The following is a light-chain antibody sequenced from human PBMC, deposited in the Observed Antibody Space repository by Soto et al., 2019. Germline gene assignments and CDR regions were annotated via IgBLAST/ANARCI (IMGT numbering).Light chain of an antibody. CDR3: QQYNNWPPIT. J-gene: IGKJ5*01. V-gene: IGKV3-15*01. CDR1: QSVSGN. CDR2: GAS. Sequence: EIVMTQSPATLSLSPGERATLSCRASQSVSGNLAWHQQKPGQAPRLLIYGASTRATGIPARFSGSGSGTEFTLTISSLQSEDFEVYYCQQYNNWPPITFGQGTRLEIK.